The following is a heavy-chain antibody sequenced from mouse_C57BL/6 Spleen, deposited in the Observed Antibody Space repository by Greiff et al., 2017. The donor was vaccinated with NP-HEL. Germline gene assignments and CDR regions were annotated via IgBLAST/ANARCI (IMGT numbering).Heavy chain of an antibody. CDR2: ISYSGST. D-gene: IGHD3-3*01. J-gene: IGHJ2*01. CDR3: AGGTPYFDY. CDR1: GYSITSGYD. V-gene: IGHV3-1*01. Sequence: DVQLQESGPGMVKPSQSLSLTCTVTGYSITSGYDWHWIRHFPGNKLEWMGYISYSGSTNYNPSLKSRISITHDTSKNHFFLKLNSVTTEDTATYYCAGGTPYFDYWGQGTTLTVSS.